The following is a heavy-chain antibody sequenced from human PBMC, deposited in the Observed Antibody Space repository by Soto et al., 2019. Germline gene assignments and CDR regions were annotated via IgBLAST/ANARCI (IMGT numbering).Heavy chain of an antibody. CDR1: GGSISSGDYY. CDR3: ARAFDDSSGYYGGLGY. D-gene: IGHD3-22*01. J-gene: IGHJ4*02. Sequence: QVQLQESGPGLVKPSQTLSLTCTVSGGSISSGDYYWSWIRQPPGKGLEWIGYIYYSGSTYYNPSLKSRVTISIDTSKIQLSLRLSSVTAADTAVYYCARAFDDSSGYYGGLGYWGQGTLVTVSS. V-gene: IGHV4-30-4*01. CDR2: IYYSGST.